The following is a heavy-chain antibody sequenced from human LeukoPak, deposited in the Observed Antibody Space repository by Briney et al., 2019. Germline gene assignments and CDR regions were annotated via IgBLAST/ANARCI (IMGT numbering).Heavy chain of an antibody. J-gene: IGHJ4*02. V-gene: IGHV4-34*01. CDR1: GGSLSGYY. CDR2: INHSGST. Sequence: SETLSLTCAVYGGSLSGYYWSWIRQPPGKGLEWIGEINHSGSTNYNPSLKSRVTISVDTSKNQFSLKLSSVTAADTAVYYCARGIAGATDFDYWGQGTLVTVSS. CDR3: ARGIAGATDFDY. D-gene: IGHD1-26*01.